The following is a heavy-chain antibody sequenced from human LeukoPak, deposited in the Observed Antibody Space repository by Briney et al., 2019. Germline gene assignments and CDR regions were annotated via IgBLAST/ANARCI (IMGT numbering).Heavy chain of an antibody. J-gene: IGHJ4*02. D-gene: IGHD3-3*01. Sequence: ASVTVSFTASGYSFTIYGISWVRQAPGQGLEWMGWISAYNGNTKYEQKFQGRVTMTTDTSTSTAYMELRSLRSDDTAVYYCARSPDFWSGLEGYWGQGTLVTVAS. CDR2: ISAYNGNT. V-gene: IGHV1-18*01. CDR3: ARSPDFWSGLEGY. CDR1: GYSFTIYG.